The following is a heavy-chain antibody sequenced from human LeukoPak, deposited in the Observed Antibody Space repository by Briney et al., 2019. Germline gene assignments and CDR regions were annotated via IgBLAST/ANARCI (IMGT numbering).Heavy chain of an antibody. V-gene: IGHV3-30*04. D-gene: IGHD2-15*01. Sequence: GGSLRLSCAASGFTFSSYVMHWVRQAPGKGLEWVAVISYDGSNKYYADSVKGRFTISRDNAKNSLYLQMNSLRAEDTAVYYCARDFGRVDYWGQGTLVTVSS. CDR3: ARDFGRVDY. CDR2: ISYDGSNK. J-gene: IGHJ4*02. CDR1: GFTFSSYV.